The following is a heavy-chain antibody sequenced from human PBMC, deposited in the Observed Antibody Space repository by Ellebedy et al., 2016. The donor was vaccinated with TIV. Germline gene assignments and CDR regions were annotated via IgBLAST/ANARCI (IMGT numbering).Heavy chain of an antibody. D-gene: IGHD1-26*01. CDR1: GDSITIGGGY. CDR2: IYYSGST. J-gene: IGHJ4*02. CDR3: ARDGVSPHDSGIDY. V-gene: IGHV4-31*03. Sequence: SETPSLTXTVSGDSITIGGGYKWSWIRQHPGEGLEWIGFIYYSGSTYYNPSLKSRVTISVDTSKNQFSLKLSSVTAADTAVYYCARDGVSPHDSGIDYWGQGTLVTVSS.